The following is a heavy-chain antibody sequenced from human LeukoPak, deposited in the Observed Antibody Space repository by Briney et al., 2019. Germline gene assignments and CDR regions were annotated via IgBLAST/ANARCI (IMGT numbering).Heavy chain of an antibody. CDR1: GFTFNNYE. CDR3: VREATVVSPKGDAFDI. CDR2: SSHSVTI. Sequence: SGGSLRLSCAASGFTFNNYELNWVRQAPGKGLEWLSYSSHSVTIYYAESVKGRFTISKDSARKSLYLQMNNLRAEDTALYYCVREATVVSPKGDAFDIWGQGTMVTVSS. D-gene: IGHD4-23*01. V-gene: IGHV3-48*03. J-gene: IGHJ3*02.